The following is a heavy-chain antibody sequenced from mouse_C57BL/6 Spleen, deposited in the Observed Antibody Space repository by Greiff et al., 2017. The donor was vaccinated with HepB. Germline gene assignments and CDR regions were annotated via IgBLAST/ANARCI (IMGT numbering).Heavy chain of an antibody. V-gene: IGHV1-80*01. CDR2: IYPGDGDT. D-gene: IGHD4-1*01. CDR1: GYAFSSYW. CDR3: AREGLTGTRGNAMDY. Sequence: VQLQQSGAELVKPGASVKISCKASGYAFSSYWMNWVKQRPGKGLEWIGQIYPGDGDTNYNGKFKGKATLTADKSSSTAYMQRSSLTSEDSAVYFCAREGLTGTRGNAMDYWGQGTSVTVSS. J-gene: IGHJ4*01.